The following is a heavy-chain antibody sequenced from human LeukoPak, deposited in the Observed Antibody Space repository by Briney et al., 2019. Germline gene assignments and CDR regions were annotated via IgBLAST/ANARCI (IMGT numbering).Heavy chain of an antibody. Sequence: PGRSLRLSCAASGFTVSSNYMSWVRQAPGKGLECVSVIYSGGSTYYADSVKGRFTISRDNSKNTLYLQMNSLRAEDTAVYYCASHYDILTGYPDAFDIWGQGTMVTVSS. V-gene: IGHV3-66*04. D-gene: IGHD3-9*01. J-gene: IGHJ3*02. CDR2: IYSGGST. CDR1: GFTVSSNY. CDR3: ASHYDILTGYPDAFDI.